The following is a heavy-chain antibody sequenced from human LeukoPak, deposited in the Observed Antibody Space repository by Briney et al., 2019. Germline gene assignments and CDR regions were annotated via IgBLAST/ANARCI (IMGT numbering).Heavy chain of an antibody. D-gene: IGHD3-10*01. Sequence: PSQTLSLTCTVSGGSISSSSYYWGWIRQPPGKGLEWIGSIYYSGSTYYNPSLKSRVTISVDTSKNQFSLKLSSVTAADTAVYYCARLNYYAFDYWGQGTLVTVSS. CDR3: ARLNYYAFDY. CDR2: IYYSGST. V-gene: IGHV4-39*07. CDR1: GGSISSSSYY. J-gene: IGHJ4*02.